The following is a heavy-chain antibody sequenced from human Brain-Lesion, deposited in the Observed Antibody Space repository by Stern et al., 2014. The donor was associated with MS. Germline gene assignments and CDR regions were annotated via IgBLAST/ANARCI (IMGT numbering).Heavy chain of an antibody. Sequence: QLPLKESGPVLVKPPETLTLTCSVSGFSLSNAAMGVSWIRQPPGKALECLAHIFSTGETAYSTSLKSRLTISKDTSRRPVVLTMTNMDPVDTATYYCARMREYCSGGICFAGYYDSGGRGTLVTVSS. V-gene: IGHV2-26*01. CDR2: IFSTGET. CDR3: ARMREYCSGGICFAGYYDS. D-gene: IGHD2-15*01. J-gene: IGHJ4*02. CDR1: GFSLSNAAMG.